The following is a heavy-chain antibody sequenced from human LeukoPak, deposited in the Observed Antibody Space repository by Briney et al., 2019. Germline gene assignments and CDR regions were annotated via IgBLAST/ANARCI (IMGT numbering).Heavy chain of an antibody. CDR1: GFTFDDYA. V-gene: IGHV3-9*01. CDR3: AKDMDQPAGTGHISGGVDY. J-gene: IGHJ4*02. CDR2: ISWSSGSI. D-gene: IGHD3/OR15-3a*01. Sequence: GGSLRLSCEGSGFTFDDYAMHWVRQAPGKGLEWVSGISWSSGSIGYADSVKGRFTISRDNAKNSLYLQMNSLRAEDTALYYCAKDMDQPAGTGHISGGVDYWGQGTLVTVSS.